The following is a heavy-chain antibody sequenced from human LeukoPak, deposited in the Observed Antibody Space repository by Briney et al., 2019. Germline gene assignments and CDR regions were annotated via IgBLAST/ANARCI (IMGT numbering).Heavy chain of an antibody. D-gene: IGHD3-16*01. J-gene: IGHJ6*03. Sequence: GGSLRLSCAASGFTFSGSAMHWVRQASGKGLEWVGRIRSKVNNYATAYAASVKGRFTISRDDSKNTAYLQMNSLKTEDTAVYYCTRQMGDQDYYYMDVWGEGTTVSVSS. CDR2: IRSKVNNYAT. V-gene: IGHV3-73*01. CDR3: TRQMGDQDYYYMDV. CDR1: GFTFSGSA.